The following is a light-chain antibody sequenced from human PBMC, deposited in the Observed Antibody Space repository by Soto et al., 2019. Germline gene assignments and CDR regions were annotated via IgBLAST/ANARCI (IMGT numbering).Light chain of an antibody. CDR2: GVS. Sequence: EIVLTQSPATLSVSPGERVTLSCRASESLSYFLAWYQHKPGQSPRLLIYGVSTRVAGVPSRFSGGVSATNFPSPISSLQSGGFAGYYWQSYNDWPLPFGQGNKLGI. CDR1: ESLSYF. CDR3: QSYNDWPLP. J-gene: IGKJ2*01. V-gene: IGKV3-15*01.